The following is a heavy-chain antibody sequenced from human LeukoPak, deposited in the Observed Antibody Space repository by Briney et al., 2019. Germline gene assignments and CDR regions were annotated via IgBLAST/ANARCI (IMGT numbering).Heavy chain of an antibody. CDR3: ATVSLVNYYYYYMDV. V-gene: IGHV1-18*01. CDR2: ISAYNGNT. D-gene: IGHD3-9*01. CDR1: GYTFTSYG. Sequence: ASVKVSCKASGYTFTSYGISWVRQAPGQGLEWMGWISAYNGNTNYAQKLQGRVTMTTDTSTSTAYMELRSLRSDDTAVYYCATVSLVNYYYYYMDVWGKGTTVTVSS. J-gene: IGHJ6*03.